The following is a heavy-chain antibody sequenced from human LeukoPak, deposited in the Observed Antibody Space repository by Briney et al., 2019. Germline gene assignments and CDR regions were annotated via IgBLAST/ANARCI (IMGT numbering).Heavy chain of an antibody. CDR2: ISWDGGST. J-gene: IGHJ4*02. D-gene: IGHD3-10*01. CDR3: AKDHGGLGFGYFDY. V-gene: IGHV3-43*01. CDR1: GFTFDDYT. Sequence: GGSLRLSCAASGFTFDDYTMNWVRQAPGKGLEWVSLISWDGGSTYYADSVKGRFTISRDNSKNSLYLQMNSLRTEDTALYYCAKDHGGLGFGYFDYWGQGTLVTVSS.